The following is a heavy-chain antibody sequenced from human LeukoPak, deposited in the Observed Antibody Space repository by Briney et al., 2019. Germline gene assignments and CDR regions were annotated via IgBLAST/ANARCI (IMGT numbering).Heavy chain of an antibody. D-gene: IGHD2-21*01. CDR3: VLGIPIPATHPIDY. Sequence: GGSLRHSCAASGFTFTSYGMHWVREAPGKGLEWVGMIWYDGSHTKYADSVEGRFSISRDTSKNTLYLQMNSLRADDTAVYYCVLGIPIPATHPIDYWGQGSLVTVSS. J-gene: IGHJ4*02. CDR1: GFTFTSYG. CDR2: IWYDGSHT. V-gene: IGHV3-33*03.